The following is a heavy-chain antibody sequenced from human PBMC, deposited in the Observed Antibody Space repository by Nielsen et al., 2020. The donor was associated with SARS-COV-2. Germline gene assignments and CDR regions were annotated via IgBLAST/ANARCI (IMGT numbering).Heavy chain of an antibody. V-gene: IGHV4-59*01. J-gene: IGHJ5*02. CDR2: IYYSGST. Sequence: SETLSLTCTVSGGSISSYYWSWIRQPPGKGLEWIGYIYYSGSTNYNPSLKSRVTISVDTSKNQFSLKLSSVTAADTAVYYCARLGYCSSTSCPWVWFDPWGQGTLVTVSS. CDR3: ARLGYCSSTSCPWVWFDP. D-gene: IGHD2-2*01. CDR1: GGSISSYY.